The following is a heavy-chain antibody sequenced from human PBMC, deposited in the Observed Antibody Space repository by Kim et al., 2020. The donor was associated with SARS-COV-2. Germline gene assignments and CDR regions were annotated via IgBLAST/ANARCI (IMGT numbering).Heavy chain of an antibody. CDR1: GYTFTSYA. CDR2: INTNTGNP. D-gene: IGHD3-3*01. V-gene: IGHV7-4-1*02. Sequence: ASVKVSCKASGYTFTSYAMNWVRQAPGQGLEWMGWINTNTGNPTYAQCLTGRVVLSSDTSASTAYMQISSLKAEDTAVYYCARDVGGGYGYFDLWGRGTL. CDR3: ARDVGGGYGYFDL. J-gene: IGHJ2*01.